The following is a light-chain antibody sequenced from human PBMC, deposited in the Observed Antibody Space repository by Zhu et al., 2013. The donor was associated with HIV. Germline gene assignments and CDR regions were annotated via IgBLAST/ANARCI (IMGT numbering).Light chain of an antibody. Sequence: QSALTQPPSASGSPGQSVTISCTGTSSDVGGYNYVSWYQQHPGKAPKLMIYEVVKRPSGVPDRFSGSKSGNMASLTVSGLQAEDEADYYCSSYAGSIFYVFGTGTKVTV. CDR1: SSDVGGYNY. V-gene: IGLV2-8*01. J-gene: IGLJ1*01. CDR3: SSYAGSIFYV. CDR2: EVV.